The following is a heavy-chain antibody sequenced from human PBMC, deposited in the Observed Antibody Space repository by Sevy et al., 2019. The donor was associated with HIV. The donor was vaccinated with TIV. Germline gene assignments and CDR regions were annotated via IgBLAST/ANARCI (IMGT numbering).Heavy chain of an antibody. CDR3: ARGLNYYVSGSFDY. D-gene: IGHD3-10*01. CDR2: IFYNGNT. V-gene: IGHV4-61*01. CDR1: GVSITSGNSY. J-gene: IGHJ4*02. Sequence: SETLSLTCSVSGVSITSGNSYWSWIRQPPGKGLEWIGYIFYNGNTNYNPTLESRVTMSVDTSNSQFSPSLRSVTAADTAVYYCARGLNYYVSGSFDYWGQGTLVTVSS.